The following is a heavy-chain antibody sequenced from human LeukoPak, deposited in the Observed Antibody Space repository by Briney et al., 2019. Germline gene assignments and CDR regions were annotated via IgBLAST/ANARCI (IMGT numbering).Heavy chain of an antibody. CDR2: IYTSGST. D-gene: IGHD1-1*01. CDR3: ARLSGGYLDP. Sequence: PSETLSLTCTVSGGSISSSYWTWIRQPPGKGLECIGYIYTSGSTNCNPSLKSRVTISADTSKNQFSLRLTSVTAADTAVYYCARLSGGYLDPWGQGTLVTVSS. J-gene: IGHJ5*02. CDR1: GGSISSSY. V-gene: IGHV4-4*09.